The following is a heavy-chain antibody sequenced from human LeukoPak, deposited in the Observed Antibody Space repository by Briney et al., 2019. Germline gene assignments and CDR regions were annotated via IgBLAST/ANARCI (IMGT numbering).Heavy chain of an antibody. V-gene: IGHV3-23*01. J-gene: IGHJ4*02. CDR1: GFTFSSYA. CDR2: ISGSGGST. Sequence: GGSLRLSCAASGFTFSSYAMSWVRQAPGKGLEWVSAISGSGGSTYYADSVKGRFTISRDNSKNTLYLQMNSLRAEDTAVYYCAIPPKAPYYFDYWGQGTLVTVSS. CDR3: AIPPKAPYYFDY.